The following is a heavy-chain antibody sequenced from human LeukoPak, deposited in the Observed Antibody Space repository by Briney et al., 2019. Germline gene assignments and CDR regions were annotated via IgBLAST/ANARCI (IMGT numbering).Heavy chain of an antibody. Sequence: GGSLRLSCAASGFTFSSYAMSWVRQAPGKGLEWVSAISGSGGSTYYADSVKGRFTISRDNSKNTLYLQMTSLRAEDTAVYYCAKDSSGYLHFDIWGQGTMVTVSS. D-gene: IGHD3-22*01. CDR1: GFTFSSYA. V-gene: IGHV3-23*01. CDR2: ISGSGGST. J-gene: IGHJ3*02. CDR3: AKDSSGYLHFDI.